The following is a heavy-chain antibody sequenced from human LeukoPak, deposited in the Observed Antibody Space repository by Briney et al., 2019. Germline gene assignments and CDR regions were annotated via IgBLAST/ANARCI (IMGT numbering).Heavy chain of an antibody. Sequence: ASVKVSCKASGYTFTSYFVHWVRQAPGQGLEWMGIINPSGGSTSYAQKFQGRVTMTRDKSTSTVYMKLSSLRSDDTAMYYCARDLVVGDSGSYYALYYFDYWGQGTLVTVSS. D-gene: IGHD1-26*01. V-gene: IGHV1-46*01. CDR1: GYTFTSYF. J-gene: IGHJ4*02. CDR2: INPSGGST. CDR3: ARDLVVGDSGSYYALYYFDY.